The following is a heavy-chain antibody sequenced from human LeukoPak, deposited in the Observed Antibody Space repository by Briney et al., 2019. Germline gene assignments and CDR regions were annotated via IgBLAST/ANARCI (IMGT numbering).Heavy chain of an antibody. Sequence: PGGSLRLSCAASGFTFGDYAMHWVRQAPGKGLEWVSLITGDGASTYYADSVKGRFTISRDNSRDSLFLQMNSLRTVDTAFYYCAKTSNLDPWGQGTLVTVSS. CDR3: AKTSNLDP. V-gene: IGHV3-43*02. J-gene: IGHJ5*02. CDR2: ITGDGAST. D-gene: IGHD4-11*01. CDR1: GFTFGDYA.